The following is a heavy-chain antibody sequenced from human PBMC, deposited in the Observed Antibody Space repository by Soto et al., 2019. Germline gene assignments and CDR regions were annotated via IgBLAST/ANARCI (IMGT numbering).Heavy chain of an antibody. CDR3: ARSPLAAAGPDY. Sequence: QVQLVQSGAEVKKPGSSVKVSCKASGGTFSSYTISWVRQAPGQGLEWMGRIIPILGIANYAQKFQGRVTITAYKSTSTAYMELSSLRSEDTAVYYCARSPLAAAGPDYWGQGTLVTVSS. CDR1: GGTFSSYT. J-gene: IGHJ4*02. V-gene: IGHV1-69*02. CDR2: IIPILGIA. D-gene: IGHD6-13*01.